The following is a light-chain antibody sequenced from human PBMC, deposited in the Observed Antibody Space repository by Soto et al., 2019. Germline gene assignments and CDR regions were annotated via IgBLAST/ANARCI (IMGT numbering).Light chain of an antibody. Sequence: EIVMTQSPATLSVATGERATLSCRASQSISNNLAWYQQKPGQAPRLLIFGASTRATGIPARFSGSGSGTEFTLTISSLQSEDSAVYYCQQHNGWPLTFGGGTKVEIK. CDR3: QQHNGWPLT. V-gene: IGKV3-15*01. CDR2: GAS. J-gene: IGKJ4*01. CDR1: QSISNN.